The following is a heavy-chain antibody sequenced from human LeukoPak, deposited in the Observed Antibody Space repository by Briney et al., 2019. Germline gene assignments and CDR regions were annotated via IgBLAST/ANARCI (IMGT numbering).Heavy chain of an antibody. D-gene: IGHD4-17*01. CDR3: ARLGYGDLSIDY. V-gene: IGHV4-59*08. CDR2: IYYSGST. J-gene: IGHJ4*02. CDR1: GGSISSYY. Sequence: SETLSLTCTVSGGSISSYYWSWIRQPPGKGLEWIGYIYYSGSTNYNPSLKSRVTISVDTSKNQFSLKLSSVTAADTAVYYCARLGYGDLSIDYWGQGTLVTVSS.